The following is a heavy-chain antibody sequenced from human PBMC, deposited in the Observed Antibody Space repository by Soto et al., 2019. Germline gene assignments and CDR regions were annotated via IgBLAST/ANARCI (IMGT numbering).Heavy chain of an antibody. V-gene: IGHV1-18*04. J-gene: IGHJ1*01. Sequence: AAVEVYCTASGYTFTSYGISWVRQAPGQGLEWMGWISAYNGNTNYAPKLQGRVTMTTDTSTSTAYMELRSLRSDDTAVYYCARVWGYYDRSGYYSTWGQGTLVTVSS. CDR1: GYTFTSYG. CDR3: ARVWGYYDRSGYYST. CDR2: ISAYNGNT. D-gene: IGHD3-22*01.